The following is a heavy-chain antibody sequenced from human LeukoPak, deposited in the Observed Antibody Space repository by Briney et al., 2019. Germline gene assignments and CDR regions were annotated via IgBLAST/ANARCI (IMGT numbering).Heavy chain of an antibody. D-gene: IGHD4-17*01. Sequence: SETLSLTCTVSGDSISSGNFYWGWIRQPPGKELQWIGSIYYNGITHYKPSLESRVTISADTSTNEFSLKLRSVTAADTAMYYCARDHGDFVQHDWGQGTLVTVSS. CDR1: GDSISSGNFY. V-gene: IGHV4-39*01. J-gene: IGHJ4*02. CDR3: ARDHGDFVQHD. CDR2: IYYNGIT.